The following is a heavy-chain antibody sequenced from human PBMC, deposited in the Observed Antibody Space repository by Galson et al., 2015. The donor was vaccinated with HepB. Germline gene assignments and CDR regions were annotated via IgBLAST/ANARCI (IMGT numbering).Heavy chain of an antibody. Sequence: SVKVSCKASGYTFTSYGISWVRQAPGQGLEWMGWISTYNGNTNYAQKFQGRVTMTTDTSTSTVYMELRSLRSDDTAVYYCARRRDGVAARPRNDYWGQGTLVTVSS. CDR1: GYTFTSYG. J-gene: IGHJ4*02. V-gene: IGHV1-18*04. D-gene: IGHD6-6*01. CDR3: ARRRDGVAARPRNDY. CDR2: ISTYNGNT.